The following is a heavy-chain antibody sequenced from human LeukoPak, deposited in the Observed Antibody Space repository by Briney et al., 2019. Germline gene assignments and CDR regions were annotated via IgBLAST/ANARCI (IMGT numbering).Heavy chain of an antibody. Sequence: GASVKVSCKASGYTFTSYYMHWVRQAPGQGLEWMGIINPSGGSTSYAQKFQGRVTMTRDTSTSTVYMEQSSLRSEDTAVYYCARDASPDYDFWSGYYPTRGGFDPWGQGTLVTVSS. J-gene: IGHJ5*02. CDR3: ARDASPDYDFWSGYYPTRGGFDP. CDR2: INPSGGST. D-gene: IGHD3-3*01. CDR1: GYTFTSYY. V-gene: IGHV1-46*01.